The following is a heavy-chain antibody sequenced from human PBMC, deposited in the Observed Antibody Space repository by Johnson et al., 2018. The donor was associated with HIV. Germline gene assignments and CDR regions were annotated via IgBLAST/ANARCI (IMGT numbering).Heavy chain of an antibody. V-gene: IGHV3-23*01. D-gene: IGHD1-26*01. CDR1: ELTSSNYA. CDR3: AKGPWDLPHAFNI. J-gene: IGHJ3*02. Sequence: SLRLSCVASELTSSNYAISWVRQAPGQGLEWVSAISASGRDIYYGDSVKGRFTISRDNSKNTLYLQMNSLRAEDTAVYYCAKGPWDLPHAFNIWGRGTMVIVSS. CDR2: ISASGRDI.